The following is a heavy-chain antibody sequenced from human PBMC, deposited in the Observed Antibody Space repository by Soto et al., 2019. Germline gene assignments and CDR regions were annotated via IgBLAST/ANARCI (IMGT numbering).Heavy chain of an antibody. Sequence: GGSLRLSCEASGFTFSGYWMSWVRQGPGKGLEWVANIKQDGSEKFYVDSVKGRFTISRDNSRNSLYLQMNSLRAEDTGVYHCASERSEYAYRGFDSWGQGTPVTVSS. CDR1: GFTFSGYW. V-gene: IGHV3-7*01. J-gene: IGHJ4*02. D-gene: IGHD3-16*01. CDR3: ASERSEYAYRGFDS. CDR2: IKQDGSEK.